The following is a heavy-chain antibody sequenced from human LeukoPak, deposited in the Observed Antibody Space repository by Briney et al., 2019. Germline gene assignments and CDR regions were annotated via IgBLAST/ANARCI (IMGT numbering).Heavy chain of an antibody. V-gene: IGHV3-15*05. Sequence: EGSLRLSCAASGFTFSNAWMSRVRQAPGKGLEWVGRFRSKTDGGTIDYAAPVKGRFTISRDDSRNTLYLQMNSLKTEDTAVYYCTTVIMGAPKDDYWGQGTLVTVSS. CDR1: GFTFSNAW. J-gene: IGHJ4*02. D-gene: IGHD1-26*01. CDR3: TTVIMGAPKDDY. CDR2: FRSKTDGGTI.